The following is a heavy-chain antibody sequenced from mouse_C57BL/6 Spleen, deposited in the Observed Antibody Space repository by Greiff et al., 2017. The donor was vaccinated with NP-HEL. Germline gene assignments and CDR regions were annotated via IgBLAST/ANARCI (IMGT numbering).Heavy chain of an antibody. Sequence: QVQLQQPGAELVRPGSSVKLSCKASGYTFTSYWMHWVKQRPIQGLEWIGNIDPSDSETNSNQKFKDKATLTVDKSSSTAYMQLSSLTSEDSAVYYCARGGGSFDYWGQGTTLTVSS. D-gene: IGHD1-1*02. CDR1: GYTFTSYW. J-gene: IGHJ2*01. CDR3: ARGGGSFDY. V-gene: IGHV1-52*01. CDR2: IDPSDSET.